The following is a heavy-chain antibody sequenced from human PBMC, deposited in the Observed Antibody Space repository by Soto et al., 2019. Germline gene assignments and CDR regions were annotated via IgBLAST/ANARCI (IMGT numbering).Heavy chain of an antibody. J-gene: IGHJ3*02. D-gene: IGHD6-13*01. Sequence: EVQLEESGGDLVQPGGSLRLSCAASGFTLSAYWMTWVRQAPGKGLEWVANINRDGSKKSYLDSVRGRFTISRDNVGNSLYLQKDSLRADDTARYYCARDVSPGSSSLYLDAFDIWGQGTMVTVSS. CDR1: GFTLSAYW. CDR2: INRDGSKK. CDR3: ARDVSPGSSSLYLDAFDI. V-gene: IGHV3-7*05.